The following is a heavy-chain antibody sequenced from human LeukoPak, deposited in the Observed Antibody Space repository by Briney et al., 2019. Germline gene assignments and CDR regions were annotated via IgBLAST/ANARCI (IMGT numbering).Heavy chain of an antibody. Sequence: PGGSLRLSCAASGFTFSHYAMSWVRQAPGKGLERVSGISGSGSDTFYADSVKGRFTISRDNSKNTLYLQMSSLRAEDTAVYYCAKSFGYSRSWFDYWGQGTPVTVSS. J-gene: IGHJ4*02. D-gene: IGHD6-13*01. CDR1: GFTFSHYA. V-gene: IGHV3-23*01. CDR3: AKSFGYSRSWFDY. CDR2: ISGSGSDT.